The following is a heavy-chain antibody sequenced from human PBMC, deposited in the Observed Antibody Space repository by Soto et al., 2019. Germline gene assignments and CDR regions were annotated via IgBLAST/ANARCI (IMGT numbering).Heavy chain of an antibody. D-gene: IGHD7-27*01. Sequence: PGESLKISCKGSGYSFTSYWIGWVRQMPGKGLEWMGIIYPGDSDTRYSPSFQGQVTISADKSISTAYLQWSSLKASDTAMYYCARHKSALGLKFGGAFDIWGQGTMVTVAS. CDR2: IYPGDSDT. CDR1: GYSFTSYW. J-gene: IGHJ3*02. V-gene: IGHV5-51*01. CDR3: ARHKSALGLKFGGAFDI.